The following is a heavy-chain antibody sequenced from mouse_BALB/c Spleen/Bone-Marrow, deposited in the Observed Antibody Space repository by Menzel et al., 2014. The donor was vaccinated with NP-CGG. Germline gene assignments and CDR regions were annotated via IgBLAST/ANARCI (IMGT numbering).Heavy chain of an antibody. CDR2: IDPETGGT. J-gene: IGHJ4*01. V-gene: IGHV1-15*01. CDR1: GYTFTDYE. Sequence: VKLVEFGAELVRPGASVTLSCKASGYTFTDYEMHWVKQTPVHGLEWIGAIDPETGGTAYNQKFKGKATLTADKSSSTAYMELRSLTSEDSAVYYCTRHWDYAMDYWGQGTSVTVSS. D-gene: IGHD4-1*01. CDR3: TRHWDYAMDY.